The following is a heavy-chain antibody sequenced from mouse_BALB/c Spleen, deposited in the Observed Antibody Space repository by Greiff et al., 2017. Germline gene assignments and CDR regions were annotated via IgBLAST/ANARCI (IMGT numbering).Heavy chain of an antibody. V-gene: IGHV5-17*02. CDR2: ISSGSSTF. D-gene: IGHD2-4*01. J-gene: IGHJ3*01. CDR3: ARGDYDGFAY. Sequence: EVHLVESGGGLVQPGGSRKLSCAASGFTFSSFGMHWVRQAPEKGLEWVAYISSGSSTFYYADTVKGRFTISRDNPKNTLFLQMTSLRSEDTAMYYCARGDYDGFAYWGQGTLVTVSA. CDR1: GFTFSSFG.